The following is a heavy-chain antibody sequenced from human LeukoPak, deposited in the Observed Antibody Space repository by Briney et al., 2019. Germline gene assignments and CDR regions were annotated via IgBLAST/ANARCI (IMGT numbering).Heavy chain of an antibody. J-gene: IGHJ1*01. CDR2: IKRDGSEK. CDR3: ATYSSLNRREFQY. CDR1: GFTFSTYW. Sequence: PGGSLRLSCAASGFTFSTYWMSWVRQAPGKGLEWVASIKRDGSEKYYVDSVKGRFTISRDNAKNSLYLQMNSLRAEDTAVYYCATYSSLNRREFQYWGQGTLLTVSS. V-gene: IGHV3-7*01. D-gene: IGHD3-22*01.